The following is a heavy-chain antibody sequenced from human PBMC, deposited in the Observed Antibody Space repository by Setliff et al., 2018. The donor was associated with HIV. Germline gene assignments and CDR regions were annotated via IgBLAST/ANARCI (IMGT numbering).Heavy chain of an antibody. J-gene: IGHJ4*02. CDR2: IGGSGGST. V-gene: IGHV3-23*01. D-gene: IGHD6-19*01. CDR3: AKSASWDLRGWLH. CDR1: GFSFSSYA. Sequence: PGGSLRLSCAANGFSFSSYAMSWVRQAPGKGLEWVSGIGGSGGSTYYADSVKGRFTMSRDYSKNTIYLQMSRLRAEDSAVYYCAKSASWDLRGWLHWGQGTLVTVSS.